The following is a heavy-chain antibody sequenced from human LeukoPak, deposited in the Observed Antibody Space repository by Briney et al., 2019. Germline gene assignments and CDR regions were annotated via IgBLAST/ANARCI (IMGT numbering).Heavy chain of an antibody. CDR2: INPNSGGT. J-gene: IGHJ4*02. Sequence: ASVKVSCKASGYTFTGYYMHWVRQAPGQGLEWMGWINPNSGGTNYAQKFQGRVTMTRDTSISTAYMELSRLRSDDTAVYYCAKSRGRVGATLYFDYWGQGTLVTVSS. CDR1: GYTFTGYY. CDR3: AKSRGRVGATLYFDY. V-gene: IGHV1-2*02. D-gene: IGHD1-26*01.